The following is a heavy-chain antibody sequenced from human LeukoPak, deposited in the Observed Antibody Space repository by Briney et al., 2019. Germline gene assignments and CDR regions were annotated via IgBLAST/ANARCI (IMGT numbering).Heavy chain of an antibody. Sequence: SETLSLTCAVYGGSFSGYYWSWIRQPPGKGLEWIGEINRNGSTNYNPSRKSRVTISVGTSKNQFSLKLSSVTAADTAVYSCARGRVWVDYWGQGTLVTVSS. D-gene: IGHD6-13*01. V-gene: IGHV4-34*01. CDR3: ARGRVWVDY. CDR1: GGSFSGYY. CDR2: INRNGST. J-gene: IGHJ4*02.